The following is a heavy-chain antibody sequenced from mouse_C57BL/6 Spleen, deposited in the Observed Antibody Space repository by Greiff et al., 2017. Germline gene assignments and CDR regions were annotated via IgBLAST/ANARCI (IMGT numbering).Heavy chain of an antibody. Sequence: VQLQQSGPELVKPGASVKMSCKASGYTFTDYNMHWVKQSHGKSLEWIGYINPNNGGTSYNQKFKGKATLTVNKSSSTAYMELRSLTSEDSAVYYCARSYYGSRKGLFYYAMDYWGQGTSVTVSS. J-gene: IGHJ4*01. V-gene: IGHV1-22*01. CDR1: GYTFTDYN. CDR2: INPNNGGT. CDR3: ARSYYGSRKGLFYYAMDY. D-gene: IGHD1-1*01.